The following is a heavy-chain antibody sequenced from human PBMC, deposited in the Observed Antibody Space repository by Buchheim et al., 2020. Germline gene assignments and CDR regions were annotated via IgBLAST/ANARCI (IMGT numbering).Heavy chain of an antibody. D-gene: IGHD5/OR15-5a*01. J-gene: IGHJ2*01. CDR1: GESFSGYY. Sequence: QVQLQQWGAGLLKPSETLSLTCGVYGESFSGYYWSWIRQPPGKGLEWIGEINHSGSTNHNPSLKSRVTMLVDTSRNQFSLKLSAVTAADTAVYYCAREGSTMITRKFWYFDLWGRGTL. V-gene: IGHV4-34*01. CDR3: AREGSTMITRKFWYFDL. CDR2: INHSGST.